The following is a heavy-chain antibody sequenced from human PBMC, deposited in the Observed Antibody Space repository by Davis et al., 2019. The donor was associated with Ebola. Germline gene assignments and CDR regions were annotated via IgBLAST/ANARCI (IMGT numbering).Heavy chain of an antibody. J-gene: IGHJ4*02. D-gene: IGHD6-13*01. CDR1: GFTFSSYA. CDR2: ISYDGSNK. CDR3: AREKWGSSSWSFDY. Sequence: PGGSLRLSCAASGFTFSSYAMHWVRQAPGKGLEWVAVISYDGSNKYYADSVKGRFTISRDNSKNTLYLQMNSLRAEDTAVYYCAREKWGSSSWSFDYWGQGTLVTVSS. V-gene: IGHV3-30-3*01.